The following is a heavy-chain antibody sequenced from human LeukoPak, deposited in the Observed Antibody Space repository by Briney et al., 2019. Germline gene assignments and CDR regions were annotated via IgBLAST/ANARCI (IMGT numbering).Heavy chain of an antibody. D-gene: IGHD2-2*01. CDR2: INHSGST. CDR3: ASYCSSTSWQNHDAFDI. CDR1: GGSFSGYY. V-gene: IGHV4-34*01. Sequence: SETLSLTCAVYGGSFSGYYWSWIRQPPGKALEWIGEINHSGSTNYNPSLKSRVTISVDTSKNQFSLKLSSVTAADTAVYYCASYCSSTSWQNHDAFDIWGQGTMVTVSS. J-gene: IGHJ3*02.